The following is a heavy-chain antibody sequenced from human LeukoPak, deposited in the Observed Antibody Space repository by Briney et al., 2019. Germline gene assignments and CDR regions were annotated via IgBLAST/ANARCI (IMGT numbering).Heavy chain of an antibody. CDR3: ARVGGRAYDYVWGSYRYGYFDY. CDR1: GYTFTSYG. V-gene: IGHV1-18*01. Sequence: ASVKVSCKASGYTFTSYGISWVRQAPGQGLEWMGWISAYNGNTNYAQKLQGRVTMTTDTSTSTAYMELRSLRSDDTAVYYCARVGGRAYDYVWGSYRYGYFDYWGQGTLVTVSS. J-gene: IGHJ4*02. D-gene: IGHD3-16*02. CDR2: ISAYNGNT.